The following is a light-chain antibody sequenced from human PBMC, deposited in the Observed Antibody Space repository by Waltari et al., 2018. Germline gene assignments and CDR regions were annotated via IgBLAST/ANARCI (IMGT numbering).Light chain of an antibody. CDR3: STWDFSLNGV. Sequence: QSILTQPPSVSGTPGQTVTISCSGSSSNIGNNYVHWYQQFPGAAPNLIIFQDDRRPSGVSDRFSASNSGTSASLAISGLRSEDGAVYFCSTWDFSLNGVFGGGTQLTVL. J-gene: IGLJ7*01. V-gene: IGLV1-47*01. CDR2: QDD. CDR1: SSNIGNNY.